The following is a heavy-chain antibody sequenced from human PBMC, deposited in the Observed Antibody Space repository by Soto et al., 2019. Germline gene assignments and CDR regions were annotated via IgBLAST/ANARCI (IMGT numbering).Heavy chain of an antibody. CDR3: ARDLPPYSSSWFGY. CDR1: GFTFSSYS. V-gene: IGHV3-21*01. D-gene: IGHD6-13*01. Sequence: GGSLRLSCAASGFTFSSYSVNWVRQAPGKGLEWVSSISSSSYIYYADSVKGRFTISRDNAKNSLYLQMNSLRAEDTAVYYCARDLPPYSSSWFGYWGQGTLVTVSS. CDR2: ISSSSYI. J-gene: IGHJ4*02.